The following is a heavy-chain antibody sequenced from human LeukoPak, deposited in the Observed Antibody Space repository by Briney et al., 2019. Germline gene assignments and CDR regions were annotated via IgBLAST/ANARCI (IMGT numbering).Heavy chain of an antibody. CDR1: VGSFSGYY. Sequence: SETLSLTCAVYVGSFSGYYWSRIRQPPGKGLEWIAEINHGGSTNYNPSLKSRVTISVDTSKNQFSLKLSSVTAADTAVYYCARVNYHDSSVYYWWFDPWGQGTLVTVSS. J-gene: IGHJ5*02. V-gene: IGHV4-34*01. CDR2: INHGGST. CDR3: ARVNYHDSSVYYWWFDP. D-gene: IGHD3-22*01.